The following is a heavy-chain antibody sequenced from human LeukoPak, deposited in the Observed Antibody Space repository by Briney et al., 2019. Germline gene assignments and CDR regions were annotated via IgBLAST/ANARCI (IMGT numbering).Heavy chain of an antibody. Sequence: GGSLRLSCAASGFTFSSYGMHWVRQAPGKGLEWVAFIRYDGSNKYYADSVKGRFTISRDNSKNTLYLQMNSLRAEDTAVYYCAKVLRGYCSSTSCYYFDYWGQGTLVTVSS. CDR2: IRYDGSNK. J-gene: IGHJ4*02. CDR1: GFTFSSYG. D-gene: IGHD2-2*01. CDR3: AKVLRGYCSSTSCYYFDY. V-gene: IGHV3-30*02.